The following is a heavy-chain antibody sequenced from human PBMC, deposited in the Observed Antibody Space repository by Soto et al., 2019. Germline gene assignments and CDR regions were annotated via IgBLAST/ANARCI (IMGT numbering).Heavy chain of an antibody. CDR3: AREPEGSVFGLDS. D-gene: IGHD3-10*02. CDR1: GFTFSNSL. J-gene: IGHJ4*02. CDR2: IWEDGSEE. V-gene: IGHV3-33*01. Sequence: QVQLVESGGGVVQPGRSLRLSCAASGFTFSNSLMHWVRQAPGKGLEWVAVIWEDGSEEYYADSVKGRFTISRDNSKNSLYMQMKSLRVDDMAVYYCAREPEGSVFGLDSWGQGTLVTVSS.